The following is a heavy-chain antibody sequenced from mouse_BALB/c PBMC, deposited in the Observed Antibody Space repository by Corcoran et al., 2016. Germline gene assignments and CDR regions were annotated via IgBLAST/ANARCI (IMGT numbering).Heavy chain of an antibody. D-gene: IGHD2-14*01. CDR1: GYTFTNYG. J-gene: IGHJ2*01. CDR3: ARGYRYDFDY. CDR2: INTYTGEP. Sequence: QIQLVQSGPELKKPGETVKISCKASGYTFTNYGMNWVKQAPGKGLKWMGWINTYTGEPTYADDFKGRFAFSLETSASTAYLQINNLKNEDMATYFCARGYRYDFDYWGQVTTLTVSS. V-gene: IGHV9-1*02.